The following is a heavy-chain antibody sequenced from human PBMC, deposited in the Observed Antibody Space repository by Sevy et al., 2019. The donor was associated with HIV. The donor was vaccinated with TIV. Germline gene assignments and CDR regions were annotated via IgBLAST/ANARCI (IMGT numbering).Heavy chain of an antibody. CDR2: ISAYNGNT. Sequence: ASVKVSCKASGYTFTSYGISWVRQAPGQGLEWMGWISAYNGNTNYAQKLQGRVTMTTDTSTSTAYMELRSLRSDDTAVYYCARDQTGYSSSWYVGAYYYYGMDVWGQGTTVNVSS. V-gene: IGHV1-18*01. CDR1: GYTFTSYG. J-gene: IGHJ6*02. CDR3: ARDQTGYSSSWYVGAYYYYGMDV. D-gene: IGHD6-13*01.